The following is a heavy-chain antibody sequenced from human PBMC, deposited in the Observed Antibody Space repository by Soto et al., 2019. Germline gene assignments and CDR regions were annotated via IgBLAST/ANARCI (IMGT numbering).Heavy chain of an antibody. CDR3: VRARTVLVPAYVAD. CDR1: GFTFSSHE. J-gene: IGHJ4*01. Sequence: GGSLRLSCAASGFTFSSHEMNWVRQAPGEGLGWVSYIDYSGRRTDQADSVQGRFTTSSDNDTHSLYLQMCSLRAADAAIYYCVRARTVLVPAYVADWGHGSLVTVSS. V-gene: IGHV3-48*03. CDR2: IDYSGRRT. D-gene: IGHD3-10*02.